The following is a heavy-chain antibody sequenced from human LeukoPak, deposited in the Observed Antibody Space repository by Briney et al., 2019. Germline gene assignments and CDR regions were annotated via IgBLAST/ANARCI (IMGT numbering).Heavy chain of an antibody. V-gene: IGHV3-11*03. D-gene: IGHD3-9*01. CDR3: ARYYYDILTGYSQGFDP. Sequence: PGGSLRLSCAASGFXFSDYYISWIRQAPGKGLEWVSYISSSSSYTNYADSVKGRFTISRDNAKNSLYLQMNSLRAEDTAVYYCARYYYDILTGYSQGFDPWGQGTLVTVSS. CDR2: ISSSSSYT. CDR1: GFXFSDYY. J-gene: IGHJ5*02.